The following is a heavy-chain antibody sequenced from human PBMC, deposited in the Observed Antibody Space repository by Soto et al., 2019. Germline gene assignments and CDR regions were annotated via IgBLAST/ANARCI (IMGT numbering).Heavy chain of an antibody. Sequence: QVQLVQSGAEVKKPGASVKVSCKVSGYTLNEVAMHWVRQAPGKGLEWLGGFDPDEAETIYAQHFQGRVTMNEDTSTDTVYMELSSLRSDEPALYFCTTYHGDYNFDHWGQGTLVTVSS. CDR1: GYTLNEVA. V-gene: IGHV1-24*01. CDR2: FDPDEAET. CDR3: TTYHGDYNFDH. J-gene: IGHJ5*02. D-gene: IGHD4-17*01.